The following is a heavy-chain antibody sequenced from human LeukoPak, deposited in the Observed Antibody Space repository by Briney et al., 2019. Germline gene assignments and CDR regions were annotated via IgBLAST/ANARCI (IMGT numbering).Heavy chain of an antibody. CDR1: GYTFTSYD. Sequence: GASVKVSCKASGYTFTSYDINWVRQATGQGLEWMGWMNPNSGNTNYAQKLQGRVTITRDTSASTAYMELSSLTSEDTAVYYCARGPRAAADDYWGQGTLVTISS. CDR3: ARGPRAAADDY. D-gene: IGHD6-13*01. V-gene: IGHV1-8*03. J-gene: IGHJ4*02. CDR2: MNPNSGNT.